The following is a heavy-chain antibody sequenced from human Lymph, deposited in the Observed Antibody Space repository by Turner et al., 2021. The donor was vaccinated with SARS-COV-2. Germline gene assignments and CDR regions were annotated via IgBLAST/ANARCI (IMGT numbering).Heavy chain of an antibody. CDR1: VFSFPSFA. CDR2: LRGYGTST. J-gene: IGHJ4*02. V-gene: IGHV3-23*01. D-gene: IGHD3-22*01. CDR3: AKDAGYFIAVAAVGHFFDN. Sequence: VQLLEAGGGLVPPGGSLSPSCAASVFSFPSFAMNWVRQAPVRELEGVAVLRGYGTSTYCADTVKDRFIISRDNSRNTLYQEMNSLRVEDTAVEYCAKDAGYFIAVAAVGHFFDNWGQGTLVTVSS.